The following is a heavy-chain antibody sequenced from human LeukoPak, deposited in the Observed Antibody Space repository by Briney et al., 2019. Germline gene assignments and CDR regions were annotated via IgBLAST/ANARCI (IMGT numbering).Heavy chain of an antibody. J-gene: IGHJ5*02. CDR1: GFTFSSYA. V-gene: IGHV3-30*04. D-gene: IGHD3-10*01. CDR3: ARDRYGSGRPWFDP. CDR2: ISYDGSNK. Sequence: PGRSLRLSCAASGFTFSSYAMHWVRQAPGKGLEWVAVISYDGSNKYYADSVKGRFTISRDNSKNTLYVQMNSLRAEDTAVYYCARDRYGSGRPWFDPWGQGTLVTVSS.